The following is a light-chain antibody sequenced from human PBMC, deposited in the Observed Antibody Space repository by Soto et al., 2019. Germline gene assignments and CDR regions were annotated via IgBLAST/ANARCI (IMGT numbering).Light chain of an antibody. CDR2: AAS. Sequence: AIRMTQSPSSFSASTGDRVTITCRASQGISSYLAWYQQKPGKATKLLIYAASTLQSGVPSRFSGSGSGTDFTLTISCLQSEDFATYYCQQYYSYPRTFGQGTKVDIK. J-gene: IGKJ1*01. V-gene: IGKV1-8*01. CDR1: QGISSY. CDR3: QQYYSYPRT.